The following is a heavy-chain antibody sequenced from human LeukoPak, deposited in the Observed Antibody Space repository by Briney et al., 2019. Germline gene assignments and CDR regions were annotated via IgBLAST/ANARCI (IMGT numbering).Heavy chain of an antibody. CDR2: IYANGGT. J-gene: IGHJ4*02. CDR3: AGAPAGSPDWVSPFDY. Sequence: PSETLSLTCTVSGASISSTSYYWSWIRQPAGKGLEWIGRIYANGGTTYNPSLKSRVTISLDTSKNQLSLNLRSVTAADTALYYCAGAPAGSPDWVSPFDYWGQGTLVTVSS. D-gene: IGHD2-2*01. CDR1: GASISSTSYY. V-gene: IGHV4-61*02.